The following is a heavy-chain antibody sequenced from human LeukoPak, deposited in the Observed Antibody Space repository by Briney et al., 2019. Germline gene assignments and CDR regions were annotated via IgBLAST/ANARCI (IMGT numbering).Heavy chain of an antibody. Sequence: SETLSLTCTVSGGSISSSSYYWGWISQPPGKGLVWIGSIYYSGSTYYNPSLKSRVTISVDTSKNQFSLKLSSVTAADTAVYYCARLGCPKYKHNWFDPWGQGTLVTVSS. CDR2: IYYSGST. CDR3: ARLGCPKYKHNWFDP. CDR1: GGSISSSSYY. J-gene: IGHJ5*02. V-gene: IGHV4-39*01. D-gene: IGHD1-1*01.